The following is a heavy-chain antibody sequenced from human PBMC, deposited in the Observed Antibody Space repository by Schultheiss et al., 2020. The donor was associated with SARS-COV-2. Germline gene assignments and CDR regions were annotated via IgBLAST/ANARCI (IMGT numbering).Heavy chain of an antibody. V-gene: IGHV3-23*01. CDR3: AREGRDYYDSSGYSHREPFQH. CDR1: GFTFSSYW. CDR2: ISGSGGST. Sequence: GGSLRLSCAASGFTFSSYWMSWVRQAPGKGLEWVSAISGSGGSTYYADSVKGRFTISRDNSKNTLYLQMNSLRAEDTAVYYCAREGRDYYDSSGYSHREPFQHWGQGTLVTVSS. J-gene: IGHJ1*01. D-gene: IGHD3-22*01.